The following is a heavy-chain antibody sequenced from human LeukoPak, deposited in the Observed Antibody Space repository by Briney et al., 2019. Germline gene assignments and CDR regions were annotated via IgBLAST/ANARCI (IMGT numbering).Heavy chain of an antibody. J-gene: IGHJ4*02. Sequence: GGSLRLSCAASGFTFSTKSMNWVRQAPGKGLEWVSVLYSDGNTKYADSVQGRFTISRDNSKNTLYLEMNSLSPDDTAVYYCARGVEPLAANTLAYWGQGTLVTVSS. D-gene: IGHD1-14*01. CDR2: LYSDGNT. CDR1: GFTFSTKS. V-gene: IGHV3-53*01. CDR3: ARGVEPLAANTLAY.